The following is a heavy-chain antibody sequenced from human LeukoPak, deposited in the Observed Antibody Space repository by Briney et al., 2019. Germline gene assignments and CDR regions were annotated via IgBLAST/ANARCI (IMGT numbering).Heavy chain of an antibody. CDR1: GYTFTSYD. CDR2: MNPNSGNT. V-gene: IGHV1-8*01. Sequence: GASVKVSCKASGYTFTSYDINWVRQATGQGLEWMGWMNPNSGNTGYAQKFQGRVTMTRNTSISTAYMELSSLRSEDTAVYYCARGRITMVRGVTGDAFDIWGQGTMVTVSS. J-gene: IGHJ3*02. CDR3: ARGRITMVRGVTGDAFDI. D-gene: IGHD3-10*01.